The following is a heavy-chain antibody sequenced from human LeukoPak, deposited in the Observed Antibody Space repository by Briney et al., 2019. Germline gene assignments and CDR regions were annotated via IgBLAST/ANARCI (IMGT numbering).Heavy chain of an antibody. J-gene: IGHJ4*02. CDR3: ARGSSYGFSMGY. V-gene: IGHV1-18*01. Sequence: AASVKVSRKASGYTFTSYGINWVRQAPGQGLEWMGWISTYNGDTNYAQKLQGRVTMTTDTSTSTAYMELRSLRSDDTAVYYCARGSSYGFSMGYWGQGTLVTVSS. CDR1: GYTFTSYG. CDR2: ISTYNGDT. D-gene: IGHD3-16*01.